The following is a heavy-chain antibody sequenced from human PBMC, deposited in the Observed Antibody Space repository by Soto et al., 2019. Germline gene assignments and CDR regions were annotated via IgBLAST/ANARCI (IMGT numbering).Heavy chain of an antibody. D-gene: IGHD2-2*01. CDR1: GYTFTGYY. V-gene: IGHV1-2*02. J-gene: IGHJ6*02. CDR2: INPNSGGT. Sequence: ASVKVSCKASGYTFTGYYMHWVRQAPGQGLEWMGWINPNSGGTNYAQKFQGRVTMTRDTSISTAYMELSGLRSDDTAVYYCARGGGYCSSTSCPLYYYYYGMDVWGQGTTVTVSS. CDR3: ARGGGYCSSTSCPLYYYYYGMDV.